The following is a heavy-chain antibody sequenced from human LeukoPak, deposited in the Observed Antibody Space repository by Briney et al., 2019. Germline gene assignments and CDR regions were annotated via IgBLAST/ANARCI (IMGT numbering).Heavy chain of an antibody. CDR3: ARVPRIEAGATGDWFDP. J-gene: IGHJ5*02. V-gene: IGHV4-59*12. Sequence: SETLSLTCTVSGGSISSYYWSWIRQPPGKGLEWIGYIYYSGSTNYNPSLKGRVTISVDTSKNQFSLKLSSVTAADTAVYYCARVPRIEAGATGDWFDPWGQGTVVTVSS. CDR2: IYYSGST. D-gene: IGHD6-13*01. CDR1: GGSISSYY.